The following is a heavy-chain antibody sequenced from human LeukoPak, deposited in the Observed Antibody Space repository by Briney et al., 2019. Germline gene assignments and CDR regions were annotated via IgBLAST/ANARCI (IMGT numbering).Heavy chain of an antibody. CDR3: ARAFTMIVVVPGY. Sequence: GASVKVSCKASGYTCTSYDINWVRQATGQGLEWVGWMNPNSGNTGYAQKFQGRVTMTRDTSTSTVYMELSSLRSGDTAVYYCARAFTMIVVVPGYWGQGTLVTVSS. D-gene: IGHD3-22*01. V-gene: IGHV1-8*01. CDR1: GYTCTSYD. CDR2: MNPNSGNT. J-gene: IGHJ4*02.